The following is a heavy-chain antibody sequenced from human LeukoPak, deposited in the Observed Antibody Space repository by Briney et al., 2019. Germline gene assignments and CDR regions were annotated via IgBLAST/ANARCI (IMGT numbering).Heavy chain of an antibody. CDR3: ARLRFLEWRLDY. D-gene: IGHD3-3*01. CDR2: IYHSGST. V-gene: IGHV4-38-2*02. CDR1: GYSIGSGYY. Sequence: SETLSLTCTVSGYSIGSGYYWGWIRQPPGKGLEWIGSIYHSGSTYYNPSLKSRVTISVDTSKNQFSLKLSSVTAADTAVYYCARLRFLEWRLDYWGQGTLVTVSS. J-gene: IGHJ4*02.